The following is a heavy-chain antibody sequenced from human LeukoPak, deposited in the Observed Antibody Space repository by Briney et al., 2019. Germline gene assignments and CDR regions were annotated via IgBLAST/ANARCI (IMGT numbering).Heavy chain of an antibody. CDR3: ARGRIGGYSYGYDLDY. Sequence: ASVKVSCKASGYTFTSYDINWVRQATGQGLEWMGWMNPNSGNTGYAQKFQGRVTMTRNTSISTAYMELRSLRSEDTAVYYCARGRIGGYSYGYDLDYWGQGTLVTVSS. D-gene: IGHD5-18*01. V-gene: IGHV1-8*01. J-gene: IGHJ4*02. CDR2: MNPNSGNT. CDR1: GYTFTSYD.